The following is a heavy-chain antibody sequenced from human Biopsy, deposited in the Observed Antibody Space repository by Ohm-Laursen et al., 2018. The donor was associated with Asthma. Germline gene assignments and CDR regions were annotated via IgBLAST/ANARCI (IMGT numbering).Heavy chain of an antibody. J-gene: IGHJ6*02. CDR1: GFTFSTYG. CDR2: ISYDGTHE. D-gene: IGHD3-10*01. Sequence: SLRLSCAASGFTFSTYGMHWVRQAPGKGLEWVAVISYDGTHEHYADSVKGRFTISRDNSKNTLYLQMNSLSGEDSAVYYCAKVYYRSGSRPSPYGMDVWGQGTTVTVSS. CDR3: AKVYYRSGSRPSPYGMDV. V-gene: IGHV3-30*18.